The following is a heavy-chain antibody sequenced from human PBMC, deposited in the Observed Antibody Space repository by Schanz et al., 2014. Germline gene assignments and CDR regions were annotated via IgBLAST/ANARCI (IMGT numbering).Heavy chain of an antibody. Sequence: EVKLLESGGGLVQPGGSLRLSCAASGFTFATYAMSWVRQAPGKGLEWVAAINGSGNATYYADSVKGRFTISRDNSRNTLFLQMKRLRVEDTAVYYCARGTMPGTFDIWGQGTRVAVSS. CDR1: GFTFATYA. D-gene: IGHD2-2*01. V-gene: IGHV3-23*01. CDR3: ARGTMPGTFDI. J-gene: IGHJ3*02. CDR2: INGSGNAT.